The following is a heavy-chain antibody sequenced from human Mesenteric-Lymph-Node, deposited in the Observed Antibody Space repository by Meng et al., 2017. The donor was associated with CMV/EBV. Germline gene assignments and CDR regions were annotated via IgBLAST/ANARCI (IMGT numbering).Heavy chain of an antibody. CDR2: INPTGSTT. V-gene: IGHV1-46*01. D-gene: IGHD2-2*01. CDR3: ARESLEFTSSFYFHH. J-gene: IGHJ1*01. Sequence: ASVKVSCKASGDSLANYYIHWVRQAPGHGLEWMGQINPTGSTTRQAQRFQGRIILTRDTSTGTVFMEMSSLRSEDTAFSYCARESLEFTSSFYFHHWGQGTLVTVSS. CDR1: GDSLANYY.